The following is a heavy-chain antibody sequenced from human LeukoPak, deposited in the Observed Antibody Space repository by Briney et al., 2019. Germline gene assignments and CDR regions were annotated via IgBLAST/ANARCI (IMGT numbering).Heavy chain of an antibody. CDR2: INPRGGST. J-gene: IGHJ4*02. Sequence: ASVKVSCKASGYTFTSYYMHWVRQAPGQGLEWMGIINPRGGSTSYAQKFQGRVTMTRDTSTSTVYMELSSLRSEDTAVYYRAREIEYYDFWSGYPKAQYYFDYWGQGTLVTVSS. CDR1: GYTFTSYY. V-gene: IGHV1-46*01. D-gene: IGHD3-3*01. CDR3: AREIEYYDFWSGYPKAQYYFDY.